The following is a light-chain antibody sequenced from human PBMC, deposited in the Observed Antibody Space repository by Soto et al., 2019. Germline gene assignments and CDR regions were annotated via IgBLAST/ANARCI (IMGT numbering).Light chain of an antibody. Sequence: DIQMTQSPSSLSAYVGARVNITCRASQSIRYYLNWYQQKPGRAPNLPMYGASSLQSGVPSRFTGSGSGTEFTLTITSLQPGDFATYYCQQTYTTPLTFGGGTKVDIK. J-gene: IGKJ4*02. CDR1: QSIRYY. V-gene: IGKV1-39*01. CDR3: QQTYTTPLT. CDR2: GAS.